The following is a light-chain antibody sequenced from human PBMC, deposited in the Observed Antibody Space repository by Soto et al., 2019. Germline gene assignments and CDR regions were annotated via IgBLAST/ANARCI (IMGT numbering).Light chain of an antibody. J-gene: IGLJ1*01. CDR1: NSYIGSNY. V-gene: IGLV1-51*02. CDR2: END. CDR3: GTWDSSLSADV. Sequence: SVLTQPPSVSAAPGQKGTVSCSGSNSYIGSNYVCWYQQLSGTAPKLLIYENDRRLSGIPDRFSGSKSGTSATLDITGLQTGDEGDYYCGTWDSSLSADVFGTGTKVTVL.